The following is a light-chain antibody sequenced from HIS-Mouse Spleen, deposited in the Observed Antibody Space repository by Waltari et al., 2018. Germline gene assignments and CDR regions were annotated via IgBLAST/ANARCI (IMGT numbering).Light chain of an antibody. J-gene: IGLJ2*01. V-gene: IGLV2-23*03. Sequence: QSALTQPASVSGSPGQSITISCTGTSSDVGSYNLVSWYQQHPGKAPQLLISEGSKRPSGVSHRFSGCKSGNTASLTISGLQAEDEADYYCCSYAGSSTFGVFGGGTKLTVL. CDR3: CSYAGSSTFGV. CDR2: EGS. CDR1: SSDVGSYNL.